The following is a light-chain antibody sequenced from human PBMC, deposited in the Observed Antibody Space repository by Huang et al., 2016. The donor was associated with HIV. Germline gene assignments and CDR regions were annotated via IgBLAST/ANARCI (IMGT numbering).Light chain of an antibody. CDR2: DAY. Sequence: IVLTQSPGTLSLSPGERATLSCRASQSVGSNFLGWYQQKPGQAPRRLIYDAYYRASGIPARFSCRESGTDFTLTISRLDPEDFAVYYCQQYTKSPPTFGQGTKVEI. V-gene: IGKV3-20*01. CDR3: QQYTKSPPT. CDR1: QSVGSNF. J-gene: IGKJ1*01.